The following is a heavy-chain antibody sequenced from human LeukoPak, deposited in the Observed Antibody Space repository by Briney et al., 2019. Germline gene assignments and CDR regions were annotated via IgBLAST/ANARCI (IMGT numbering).Heavy chain of an antibody. CDR1: GYTFTSYY. CDR3: ARHSSGWYFDY. CDR2: INPSGGST. Sequence: ASVKVSCKASGYTFTSYYMHWVRQAPGQGLEWMGIINPSGGSTSYAQKFQGRVTMTRDTSTSTVYMEPSSLRSEDTAVYYCARHSSGWYFDYWGQGTLVTVSS. J-gene: IGHJ4*02. D-gene: IGHD6-19*01. V-gene: IGHV1-46*03.